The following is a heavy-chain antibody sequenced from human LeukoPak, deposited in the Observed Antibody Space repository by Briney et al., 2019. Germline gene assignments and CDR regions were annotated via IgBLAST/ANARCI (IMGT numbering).Heavy chain of an antibody. V-gene: IGHV3-30-3*01. CDR2: ISYDGSNK. CDR1: GFTFSSYA. J-gene: IGHJ4*02. CDR3: ARDRKDYGDYGYFDY. Sequence: GGSLRVSCAASGFTFSSYAMHWVRQAPGKGLEWVAVISYDGSNKYYADSVKGRFTIPRDNSKNTLYLQMNSLRAEDTAVYYCARDRKDYGDYGYFDYWGQGTLVTVSS. D-gene: IGHD4-17*01.